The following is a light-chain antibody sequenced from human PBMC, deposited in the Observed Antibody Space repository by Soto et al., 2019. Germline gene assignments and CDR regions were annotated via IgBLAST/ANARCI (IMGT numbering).Light chain of an antibody. CDR1: QSVTSSY. V-gene: IGKV3-20*01. J-gene: IGKJ1*01. Sequence: ENFLTQSPGTLSLSPGEGVTLSCRASQSVTSSYIAWYQQKSGQAPRLLLYGASSRATGIPDRFRGSGSGTDFTLTISRLEPEDFAVYYCQQYGGLPTFGQGTKVDNK. CDR3: QQYGGLPT. CDR2: GAS.